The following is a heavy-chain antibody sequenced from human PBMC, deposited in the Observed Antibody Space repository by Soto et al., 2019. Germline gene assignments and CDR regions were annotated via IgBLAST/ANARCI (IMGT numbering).Heavy chain of an antibody. J-gene: IGHJ5*02. CDR3: AKVSVVVLAAGDWFDP. V-gene: IGHV3-23*01. D-gene: IGHD2-15*01. Sequence: EVQLLESGGGLVQPGGSLRLSCAASGFSFSTYAMTWVRQAPGKGLEWVSGISGNSGSTYYADSVKGRFTVSRDNSKNTVYLQTNSLRGDDTAVYYCAKVSVVVLAAGDWFDPWGQGTLVTVSS. CDR1: GFSFSTYA. CDR2: ISGNSGST.